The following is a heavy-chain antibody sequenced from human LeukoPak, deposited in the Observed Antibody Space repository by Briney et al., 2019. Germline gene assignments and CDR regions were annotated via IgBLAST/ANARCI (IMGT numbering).Heavy chain of an antibody. Sequence: GGSLRLSCVTSGFTFTNFAMSWVRQAPGKGLEWVSSISANGGRTFYADSVKGRVSISRDTSKSTLYLQMNSLRAEDTAVYYCAKGGYDSAFDPWGQGTLVTVSS. CDR3: AKGGYDSAFDP. J-gene: IGHJ5*02. CDR1: GFTFTNFA. V-gene: IGHV3-23*01. D-gene: IGHD3-22*01. CDR2: ISANGGRT.